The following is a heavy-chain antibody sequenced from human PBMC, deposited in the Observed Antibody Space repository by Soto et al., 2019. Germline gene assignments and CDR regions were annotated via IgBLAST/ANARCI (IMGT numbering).Heavy chain of an antibody. CDR3: ASRSGDSSPPVGYYHYGMDV. CDR2: IIPIFGTA. J-gene: IGHJ6*02. CDR1: GGTFSSYA. V-gene: IGHV1-69*13. D-gene: IGHD6-6*01. Sequence: SVKVSCKASGGTFSSYAISWVRQAPGQGLEWMGGIIPIFGTANYAQKFQGRVTITADESTSTAYMELSSLRSEDTAVYYCASRSGDSSPPVGYYHYGMDVWGQGTTVTVSS.